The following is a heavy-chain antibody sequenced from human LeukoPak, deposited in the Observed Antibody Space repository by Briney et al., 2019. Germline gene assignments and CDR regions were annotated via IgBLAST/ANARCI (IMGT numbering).Heavy chain of an antibody. Sequence: PGGSLRLSCAASGSTFSSYAMRGVRQAPGKGLEWVSAISGSGGSTAYADSVKGRFTIYRDNSKNSLYLQMNSLRAEDTAVYYCAKASTTVVTPFDYWGQGTLVTVSS. CDR1: GSTFSSYA. CDR2: ISGSGGST. J-gene: IGHJ4*02. V-gene: IGHV3-23*01. D-gene: IGHD4-23*01. CDR3: AKASTTVVTPFDY.